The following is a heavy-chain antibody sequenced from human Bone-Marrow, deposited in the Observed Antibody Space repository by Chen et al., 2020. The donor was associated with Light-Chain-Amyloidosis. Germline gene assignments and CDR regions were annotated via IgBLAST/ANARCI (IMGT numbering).Heavy chain of an antibody. Sequence: PXXSLKISCKGSGYTFPNYWIGWVRQMPGKGLEWMGVIYPDDSDARYSPXXXXXXXXXXXXXXXXXXXXXXXXXASDTAMYYCARRRDGYNFDYWGQGTLVTVSS. D-gene: IGHD2-21*01. CDR2: IYPDDSDA. CDR3: ARRRDGYNFDY. V-gene: IGHV5-51*01. J-gene: IGHJ4*02. CDR1: GYTFPNYW.